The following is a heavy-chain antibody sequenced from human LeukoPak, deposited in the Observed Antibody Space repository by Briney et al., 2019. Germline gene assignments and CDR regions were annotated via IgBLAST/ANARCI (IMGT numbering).Heavy chain of an antibody. CDR3: ARHASRYDFWSGLDY. V-gene: IGHV4-39*01. CDR2: LYYSGST. J-gene: IGHJ4*02. D-gene: IGHD3-3*01. CDR1: SGSISSTSYY. Sequence: SETLSLTCTVSSGSISSTSYYWGWIRQPPGKGLEWIGSLYYSGSTYYNQSLRSRVTISVDTSKNQFSLRLSSVTAADTAVYYCARHASRYDFWSGLDYWGQGTLVTVSS.